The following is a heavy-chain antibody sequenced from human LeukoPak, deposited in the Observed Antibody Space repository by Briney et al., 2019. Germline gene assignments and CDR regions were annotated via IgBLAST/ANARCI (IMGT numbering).Heavy chain of an antibody. J-gene: IGHJ3*02. V-gene: IGHV3-21*04. CDR1: GFTFSSYS. CDR2: ISSSSSYI. Sequence: GGSLRLSCAASGFTFSSYSMNWVRQAPGKGLEWVSSISSSSSYIYYADSVKGRFTISRDNAKNSLYLQMNSLRAEDTAVYYCAKDPFLPNDAFDIWGQGTMVTVSS. CDR3: AKDPFLPNDAFDI.